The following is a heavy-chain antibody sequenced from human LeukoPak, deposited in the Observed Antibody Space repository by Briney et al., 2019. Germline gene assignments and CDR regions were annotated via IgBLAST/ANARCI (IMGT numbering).Heavy chain of an antibody. Sequence: GGSLRLSCAASGFIFSNYGMSWVRQAPGKGLEWVSGISGSGTTTYYADSVKGRFTISRDNSKNTLYLQMSSLRAEDTALYYCAKGRIAPDDWGQGTLVTVSS. CDR2: ISGSGTTT. J-gene: IGHJ4*02. CDR3: AKGRIAPDD. D-gene: IGHD2-21*01. CDR1: GFIFSNYG. V-gene: IGHV3-23*01.